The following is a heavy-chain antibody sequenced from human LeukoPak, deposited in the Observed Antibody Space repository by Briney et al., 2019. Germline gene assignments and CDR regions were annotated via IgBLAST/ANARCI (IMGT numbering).Heavy chain of an antibody. D-gene: IGHD1-26*01. J-gene: IGHJ4*02. CDR2: ISASNGNT. CDR3: ARDSGSRLFHH. V-gene: IGHV1-18*01. CDR1: GYTFTSYG. Sequence: ASVKVSCKSSGYTFTSYGISWVRRAPGQGLEWMGWISASNGNTDYAQKVQGRVTMTTDTATSTAYMELRSLKSDDTAVYYCARDSGSRLFHHWGQGILVTVSS.